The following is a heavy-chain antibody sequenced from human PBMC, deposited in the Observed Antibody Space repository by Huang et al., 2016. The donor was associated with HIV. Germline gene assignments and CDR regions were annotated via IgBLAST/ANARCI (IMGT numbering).Heavy chain of an antibody. Sequence: QVQLVQSGAEVKKPGSSVKVSCKASGGSFRNFAIGWGRQAPGQGLEWMGGIIPTLGTANYGQKFQGRVTIIADESTSTAYMELSSLRSEDTAVYYCATVDYYDTSGPQRGYFDNWGQGTLVTVSS. CDR2: IIPTLGTA. J-gene: IGHJ4*02. CDR3: ATVDYYDTSGPQRGYFDN. V-gene: IGHV1-69*01. CDR1: GGSFRNFA. D-gene: IGHD3-22*01.